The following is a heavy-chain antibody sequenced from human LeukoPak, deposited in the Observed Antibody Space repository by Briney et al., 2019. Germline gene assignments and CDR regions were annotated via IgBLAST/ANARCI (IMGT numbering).Heavy chain of an antibody. CDR1: GGSISSSSYY. D-gene: IGHD2-2*02. CDR3: ARDWHQLLYGGHTLNWFDP. Sequence: PSETLSLTCTVSGGSISSSSYYWGWIRQPPGKGLEWIGSIYYSGSTYYNPSLKSRATISVDTSKNQFSLKLSSVTAADTAVYYCARDWHQLLYGGHTLNWFDPWGQGTLVTVS. J-gene: IGHJ5*02. CDR2: IYYSGST. V-gene: IGHV4-39*02.